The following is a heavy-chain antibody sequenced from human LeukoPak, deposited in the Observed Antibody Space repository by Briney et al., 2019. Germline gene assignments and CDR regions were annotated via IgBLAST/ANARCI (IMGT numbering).Heavy chain of an antibody. CDR2: MNPNRRNT. V-gene: IGHV1-8*01. Sequence: ASVKICCKASGYTFTRYDINWVRKGTGQGLELMGCMNPNRRNTGYAQKFQGRVTMTRNTSISTAYMELSSLRSEDTAVYYCARMKARGGVLRYFDWLSPFDYWGQGTLVTVSS. D-gene: IGHD3-9*01. CDR1: GYTFTRYD. J-gene: IGHJ4*02. CDR3: ARMKARGGVLRYFDWLSPFDY.